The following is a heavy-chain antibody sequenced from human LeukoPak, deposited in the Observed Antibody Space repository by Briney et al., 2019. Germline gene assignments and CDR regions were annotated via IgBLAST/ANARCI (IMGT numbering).Heavy chain of an antibody. CDR3: ARVGSYGDAFDI. CDR2: VYTSGST. J-gene: IGHJ3*02. CDR1: GGSISSGNYY. Sequence: SETLSLTCTVSGGSISSGNYYWSWIRQPAGKGLEWIGRVYTSGSTKYKPSLKSRVTISLDTSKNQFSLKLRSVTAADTAVYYCARVGSYGDAFDIWGQGTMVTVSS. D-gene: IGHD2-8*01. V-gene: IGHV4-61*02.